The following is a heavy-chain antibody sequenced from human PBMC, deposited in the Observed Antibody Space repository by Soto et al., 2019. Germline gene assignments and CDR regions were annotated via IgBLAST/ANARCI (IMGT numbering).Heavy chain of an antibody. V-gene: IGHV1-18*01. J-gene: IGHJ6*02. CDR1: GYTFTSYG. CDR2: ISSYNGNT. Sequence: QVQLVQSGAEVKKPGASVKVSCKASGYTFTSYGISWVRQAPGQGLEWMGWISSYNGNTKYAQNLQGRVNMTTDTATSPACRELRRMRCDDTDVYYCARDRNYYDGSGYYPYGMDVWGQGTTVTVCS. D-gene: IGHD3-22*01. CDR3: ARDRNYYDGSGYYPYGMDV.